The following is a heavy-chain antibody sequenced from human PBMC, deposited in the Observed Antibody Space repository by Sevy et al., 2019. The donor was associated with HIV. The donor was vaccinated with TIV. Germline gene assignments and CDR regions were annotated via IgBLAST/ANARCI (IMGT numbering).Heavy chain of an antibody. V-gene: IGHV3-30*18. D-gene: IGHD1-26*01. CDR3: AKVPRGGTYFSGAEN. CDR2: ISYDGGNK. J-gene: IGHJ4*02. Sequence: GGSLRLSCLTSGFTFTKYGMHWVRQAPGKGLEWVAVISYDGGNKYYADSVRGRFTISRDNSKNTLYLQMNGLRPDDMAVYYCAKVPRGGTYFSGAENWGQGTLVTVSS. CDR1: GFTFTKYG.